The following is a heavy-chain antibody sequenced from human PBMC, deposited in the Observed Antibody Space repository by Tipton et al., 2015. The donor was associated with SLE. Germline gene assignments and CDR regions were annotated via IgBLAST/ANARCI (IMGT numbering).Heavy chain of an antibody. CDR1: GFTFDDYA. D-gene: IGHD6-13*01. CDR3: ARVDGYSSSWLDY. CDR2: ISSSSSTI. J-gene: IGHJ4*02. V-gene: IGHV3-48*01. Sequence: SLRLSCAASGFTFDDYAMHWVRQAPGKGLEWVSYISSSSSTIYYADSVKGRFTISRDNSKNTLYLQINSLRAEDTAVYYCARVDGYSSSWLDYWGQGTLVTVSS.